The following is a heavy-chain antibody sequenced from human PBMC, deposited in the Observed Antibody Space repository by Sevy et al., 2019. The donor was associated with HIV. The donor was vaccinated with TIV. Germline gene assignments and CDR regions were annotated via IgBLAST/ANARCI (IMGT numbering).Heavy chain of an antibody. V-gene: IGHV3-7*03. CDR3: ARVGGGIAVAGTYYYGMDV. D-gene: IGHD6-19*01. CDR1: GFTFSSYW. CDR2: IKQDGSEK. Sequence: GESLKISCAASGFTFSSYWMSWVRQAPGKGLEWVANIKQDGSEKYYVDSVKGRFTISRDNAKNSLYLQMNSLRAEDTAVYYCARVGGGIAVAGTYYYGMDVWGQGTTVTVSS. J-gene: IGHJ6*02.